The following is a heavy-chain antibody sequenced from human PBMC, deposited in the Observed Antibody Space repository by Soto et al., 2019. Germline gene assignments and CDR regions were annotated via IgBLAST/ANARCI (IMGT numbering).Heavy chain of an antibody. V-gene: IGHV3-66*01. CDR2: IYSGGST. J-gene: IGHJ4*02. CDR1: GFTVSSNY. Sequence: PGGSLRLSCAASGFTVSSNYMSWVRQAPGKGLEWVSVIYSGGSTYYADSVRGRFTISRDNSKNTLYLQMNSLRAEDTAVYYCASTQGGSSSYGDFDYWGQGTLVTVSS. D-gene: IGHD6-6*01. CDR3: ASTQGGSSSYGDFDY.